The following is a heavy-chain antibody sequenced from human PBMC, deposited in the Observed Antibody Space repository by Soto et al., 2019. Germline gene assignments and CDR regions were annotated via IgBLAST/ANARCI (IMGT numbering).Heavy chain of an antibody. D-gene: IGHD3-10*01. CDR1: GYTFTRYP. J-gene: IGHJ4*02. Sequence: QVQLVQSGAEVKKPGASVKVSCKASGYTFTRYPIHWVRQAPGHRLEWMGWINTGNGNTKYSQKYQGRVTISRDTSANTAYMELSSLRSDDTAMYYCARGMIWSAPYGDGYCFDYWGQGTLGTVSS. V-gene: IGHV1-3*04. CDR3: ARGMIWSAPYGDGYCFDY. CDR2: INTGNGNT.